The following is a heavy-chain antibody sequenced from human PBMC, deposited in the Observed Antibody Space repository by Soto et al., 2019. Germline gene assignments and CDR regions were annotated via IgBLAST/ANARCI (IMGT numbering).Heavy chain of an antibody. Sequence: QVTLKESGPVLVKPTETLTLTCTVSGFSLSNARMGVSWIRQPPGKALEWLAHIFSNDEKSYSTSLKSRLTISKDTYKSQVVLTMTNMDPVDTATYSCARIRGYDFWSGYYSRDAFDIWGQGTMVTVSS. CDR1: GFSLSNARMG. CDR3: ARIRGYDFWSGYYSRDAFDI. D-gene: IGHD3-3*01. CDR2: IFSNDEK. J-gene: IGHJ3*02. V-gene: IGHV2-26*01.